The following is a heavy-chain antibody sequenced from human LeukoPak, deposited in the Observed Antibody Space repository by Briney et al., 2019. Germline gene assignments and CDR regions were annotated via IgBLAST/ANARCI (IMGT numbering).Heavy chain of an antibody. CDR2: IYSGGST. CDR3: ARGLTYYYDSSGPQDY. J-gene: IGHJ4*02. CDR1: GFTVSSNY. V-gene: IGHV3-53*01. Sequence: GGSLRLFCAASGFTVSSNYMNWVRQAPGKGLEWVSVIYSGGSTYYADSVKGRFTISRDNSKNTLYLQMNSLRAEDTAVYYCARGLTYYYDSSGPQDYWGQGTLVTVSS. D-gene: IGHD3-22*01.